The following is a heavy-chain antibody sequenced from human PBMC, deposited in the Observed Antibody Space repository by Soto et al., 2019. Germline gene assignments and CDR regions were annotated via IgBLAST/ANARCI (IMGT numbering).Heavy chain of an antibody. CDR1: GGSFSGYY. CDR2: INHSGST. V-gene: IGHV4-34*01. CDR3: SRDKITGLFDY. D-gene: IGHD2-8*02. J-gene: IGHJ4*02. Sequence: QVQLQQWGAGLLKPSETLSLTCAVYGGSFSGYYWTWIRPPPGTGLEWIGEINHSGSTNYNPSLKSRVTISVDTSKNQFSLKLPSVTAADTAVYYWSRDKITGLFDYWGQGTLVTVSS.